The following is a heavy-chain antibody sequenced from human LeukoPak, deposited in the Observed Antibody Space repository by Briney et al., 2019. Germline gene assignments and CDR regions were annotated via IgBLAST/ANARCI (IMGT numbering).Heavy chain of an antibody. V-gene: IGHV1-18*01. D-gene: IGHD3-3*01. CDR3: ARRFLEWPGWFDP. CDR2: ISAYNGNT. J-gene: IGHJ5*02. CDR1: GGTFSSYA. Sequence: ASVKVSCKASGGTFSSYAISWVRQAPGQGLEWMGWISAYNGNTNYAQKLQGRVTMTTDTSTSTAYMELRSLRSDDTAVYYCARRFLEWPGWFDPWGQGTLVTVSS.